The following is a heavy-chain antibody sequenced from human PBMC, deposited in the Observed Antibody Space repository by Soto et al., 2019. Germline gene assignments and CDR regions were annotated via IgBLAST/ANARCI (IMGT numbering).Heavy chain of an antibody. D-gene: IGHD3-9*01. J-gene: IGHJ6*03. Sequence: SETLSLTCTVSGGSISSYYWSWIRQPPGKGLEWIGYIYYSGSTNYNPSLKSRVTISVDTSKNQFSLKLSSVTAADTAVCYCASLRAHYDILTGYNYYYYYMDVCGKGTTVTVSS. V-gene: IGHV4-59*08. CDR2: IYYSGST. CDR3: ASLRAHYDILTGYNYYYYYMDV. CDR1: GGSISSYY.